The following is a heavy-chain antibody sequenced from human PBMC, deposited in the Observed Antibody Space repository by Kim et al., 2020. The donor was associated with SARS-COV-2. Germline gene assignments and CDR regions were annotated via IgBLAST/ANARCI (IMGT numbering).Heavy chain of an antibody. J-gene: IGHJ4*02. Sequence: TRYSPSFQGQVTISADKSISTAYLQWSSLKASDTAMYYCARTLWYYFDYWGQGTLVTVSS. CDR3: ARTLWYYFDY. V-gene: IGHV5-51*01. D-gene: IGHD2-8*02. CDR2: T.